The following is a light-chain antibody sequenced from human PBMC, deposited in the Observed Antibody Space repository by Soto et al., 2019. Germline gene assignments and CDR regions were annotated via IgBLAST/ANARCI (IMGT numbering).Light chain of an antibody. CDR1: PSNIGRNF. CDR2: ESD. CDR3: LTWDSSLITVL. V-gene: IGLV1-51*02. J-gene: IGLJ2*01. Sequence: QSVLTQPPSVSAAPGQKVTISCSGSPSNIGRNFVSSYQQLPGTAPKLIIYESDTLPPWIPDRFSGAESCTSATLAITGLQNGDEDDYYCLTWDSSLITVLFGGGTKLTVL.